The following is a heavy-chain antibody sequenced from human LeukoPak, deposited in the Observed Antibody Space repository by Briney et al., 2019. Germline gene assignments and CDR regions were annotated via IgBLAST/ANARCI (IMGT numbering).Heavy chain of an antibody. CDR3: ARGGVSIAAGHYYYYGMDV. CDR2: INHSGST. D-gene: IGHD6-6*01. V-gene: IGHV4-34*01. J-gene: IGHJ6*02. CDR1: GGSFSGYY. Sequence: SETLSLTCAVYGGSFSGYYWSWIRQPPGKGLEWIGEINHSGSTNYNPSLKSRVTISVDTSKNQFSLRLSSVTAADTAVYYCARGGVSIAAGHYYYYGMDVWGQGTTVTVSS.